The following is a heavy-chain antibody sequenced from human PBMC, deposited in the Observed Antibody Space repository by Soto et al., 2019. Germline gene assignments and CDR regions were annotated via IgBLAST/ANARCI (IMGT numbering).Heavy chain of an antibody. CDR1: GFTFSSYW. CDR3: VRTSLVVAAATREDY. CDR2: INSDGSSK. V-gene: IGHV3-74*01. J-gene: IGHJ4*02. D-gene: IGHD2-15*01. Sequence: EVQLVESGGGLVQPGGSLRLSCAASGFTFSSYWMHWVRQAPGKGLVWVSRINSDGSSKSYADSVKGRFTISRDNAKNTPYLQMNSLRAEDTAVYYCVRTSLVVAAATREDYWGQGTLVTVSS.